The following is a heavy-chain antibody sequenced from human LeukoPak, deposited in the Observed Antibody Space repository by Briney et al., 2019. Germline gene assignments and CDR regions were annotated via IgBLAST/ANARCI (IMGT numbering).Heavy chain of an antibody. D-gene: IGHD3-22*01. V-gene: IGHV4-4*02. Sequence: SETLSLTCAVSGGSISSSNWWSWVRQPPGKGLEWIGEIYHSGSTNYNPSLKSRVTISVDKSKNQFSLKLSSVTAADTAVYYCARAAAGDYYDSSGYYGTFDYWGQGTLVTVSS. CDR1: GGSISSSNW. CDR3: ARAAAGDYYDSSGYYGTFDY. CDR2: IYHSGST. J-gene: IGHJ4*02.